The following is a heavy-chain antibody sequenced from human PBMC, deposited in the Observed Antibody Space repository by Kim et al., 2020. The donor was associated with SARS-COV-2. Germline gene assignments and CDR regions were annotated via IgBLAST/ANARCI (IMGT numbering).Heavy chain of an antibody. Sequence: SVKGRFTISRDNSKNSLYLQMNSLRTEDTALYYCAKDEFPYSSSSLGMDVWGQGTTVTVSS. D-gene: IGHD6-13*01. CDR3: AKDEFPYSSSSLGMDV. J-gene: IGHJ6*02. V-gene: IGHV3-43*01.